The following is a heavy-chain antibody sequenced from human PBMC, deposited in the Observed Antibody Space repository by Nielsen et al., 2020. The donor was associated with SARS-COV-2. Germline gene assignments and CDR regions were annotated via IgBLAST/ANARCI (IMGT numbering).Heavy chain of an antibody. CDR1: GGSISSYY. CDR2: IYYSGST. CDR3: ARGPLYCSSTSCHLFDY. V-gene: IGHV4-59*01. J-gene: IGHJ4*02. Sequence: SETLSLTCTVSGGSISSYYWSWIRQPPGKGLEWIGYIYYSGSTNYNPSLKSRVTISEDTSKNQFSLKLSSVTAADTAVYYCARGPLYCSSTSCHLFDYWGQGTLVTVSS. D-gene: IGHD2-2*01.